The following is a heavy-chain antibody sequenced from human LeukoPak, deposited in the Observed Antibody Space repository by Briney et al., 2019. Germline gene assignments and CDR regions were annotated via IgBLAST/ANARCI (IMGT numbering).Heavy chain of an antibody. CDR1: GFTFSSYD. Sequence: GGSLILSCAVSGFTFSSYDMNWVRQAPGKGLEWISYISGSGSTIYDADSVKGRFTVSRDNAKNSLHLQMNSLRAEGTAVYYCARIHPYYYGSGSYLMGYYYFGMDVWGQGTTVTVSS. CDR2: ISGSGSTI. CDR3: ARIHPYYYGSGSYLMGYYYFGMDV. J-gene: IGHJ6*02. D-gene: IGHD3-10*01. V-gene: IGHV3-48*03.